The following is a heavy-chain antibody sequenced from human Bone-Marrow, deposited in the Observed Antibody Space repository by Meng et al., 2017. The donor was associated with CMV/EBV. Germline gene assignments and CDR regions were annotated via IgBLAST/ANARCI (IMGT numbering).Heavy chain of an antibody. V-gene: IGHV4-34*01. D-gene: IGHD3-10*01. Sequence: SQTLSLTCAVYGGSFSGYYWSWIRQPPGKGLEWIAEINDSGRTNYKSSLRSRVTISVDTSNSHVPLKVKSVTAADTAVYYCARCPQYYSGSGSYFDPWGPGSLVTVSS. J-gene: IGHJ5*02. CDR3: ARCPQYYSGSGSYFDP. CDR1: GGSFSGYY. CDR2: INDSGRT.